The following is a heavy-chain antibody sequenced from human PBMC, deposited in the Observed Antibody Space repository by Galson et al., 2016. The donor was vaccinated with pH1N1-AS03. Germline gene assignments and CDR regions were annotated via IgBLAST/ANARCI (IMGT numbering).Heavy chain of an antibody. CDR1: VGSFSGYY. Sequence: ETLSLTCAVYVGSFSGYYWSWIRQPPGQGLEWIGEINHSGNTNYNPSLKSRVTISVDTSKNQFSLKLTSVTAADTAVYYCARDLEEASGSLDVDYWGQGTLVTVSS. CDR2: INHSGNT. CDR3: ARDLEEASGSLDVDY. V-gene: IGHV4-34*01. J-gene: IGHJ4*02. D-gene: IGHD3-10*01.